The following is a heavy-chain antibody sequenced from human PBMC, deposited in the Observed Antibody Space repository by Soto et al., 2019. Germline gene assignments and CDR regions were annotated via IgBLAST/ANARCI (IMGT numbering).Heavy chain of an antibody. Sequence: ASVKVSCKASGYTFTSYYMHWVRQAPGQGLEWMGIINPSGGSTSYAQKFQGRVTMTRDTSTSTVYMELSSLRSEDTAVYYCARDGVVYYDSSGFSVGYWFDPWGQGTLVTVSS. CDR2: INPSGGST. V-gene: IGHV1-46*01. D-gene: IGHD3-22*01. CDR3: ARDGVVYYDSSGFSVGYWFDP. J-gene: IGHJ5*02. CDR1: GYTFTSYY.